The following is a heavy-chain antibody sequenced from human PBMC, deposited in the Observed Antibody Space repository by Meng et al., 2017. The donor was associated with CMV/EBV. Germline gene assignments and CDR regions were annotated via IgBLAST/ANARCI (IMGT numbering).Heavy chain of an antibody. CDR3: ASRSVRITIFGVAHDAFDI. CDR1: GFTVISNY. V-gene: IGHV3-66*02. CDR2: IYSGGST. J-gene: IGHJ3*02. Sequence: GGSLRLSCAASGFTVISNYMSWVRQAPGKGLEWVSVIYSGGSTYYADSVKGRFTISRDNSKNTLYLQMNSLRAEDTAVYYCASRSVRITIFGVAHDAFDIWGQGTMVTVSS. D-gene: IGHD3-3*01.